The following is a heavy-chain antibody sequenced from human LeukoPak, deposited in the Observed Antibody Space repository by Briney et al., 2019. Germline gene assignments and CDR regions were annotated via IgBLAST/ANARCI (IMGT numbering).Heavy chain of an antibody. CDR1: GGSISSSSYY. J-gene: IGHJ4*02. D-gene: IGHD6-19*01. CDR3: ARHSSGWYLGY. V-gene: IGHV4-61*05. CDR2: IYYSGST. Sequence: SETLSLTCTVSGGSISSSSYYWGWIRQPPGKGLEWIGYIYYSGSTNYNPSLKSRVTISVDTSKNQFSLKLSSVTAADTAVYYCARHSSGWYLGYWGQGTLVTVSS.